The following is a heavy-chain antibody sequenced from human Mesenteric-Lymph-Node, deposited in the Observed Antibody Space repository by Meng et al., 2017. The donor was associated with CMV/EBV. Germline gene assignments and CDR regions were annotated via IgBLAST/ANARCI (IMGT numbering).Heavy chain of an antibody. V-gene: IGHV3-48*03. CDR1: GFTFSANE. CDR3: ASDDILTGYYPTVAFDI. D-gene: IGHD3-9*01. CDR2: ISPTNTI. J-gene: IGHJ3*02. Sequence: GESLKISCAASGFTFSANEMNWVRPAHGKGLEWVSYISPTNTIYYADFVKGRFTISRDNAKNSLYLQMNSLRAEDTAVYYCASDDILTGYYPTVAFDIWGQGTMVTVSS.